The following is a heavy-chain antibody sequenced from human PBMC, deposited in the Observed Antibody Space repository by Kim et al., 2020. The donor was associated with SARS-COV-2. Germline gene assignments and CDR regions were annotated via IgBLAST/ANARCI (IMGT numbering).Heavy chain of an antibody. J-gene: IGHJ4*02. CDR3: AAGSSGLNYDILTGPTR. CDR2: ISYDGSNK. D-gene: IGHD3-9*01. Sequence: GGSLRLSCAASGFTFSSYAMHWVRQAPGKRLEWVAVISYDGSNKYYADSVKGRFTISRDNSKNTLYLQMNSLRAEDTAVYYCAAGSSGLNYDILTGPTRWGQGTLVTVSS. CDR1: GFTFSSYA. V-gene: IGHV3-30*04.